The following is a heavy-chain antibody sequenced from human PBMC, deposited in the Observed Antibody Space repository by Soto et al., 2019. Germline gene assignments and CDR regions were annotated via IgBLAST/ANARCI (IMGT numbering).Heavy chain of an antibody. V-gene: IGHV4-28*01. Sequence: QVQLQESGPGLVKPSDTLSLTCAVSGYSISSSNWWGWIRQPPGKGPEWIGYIYYSGTTYYNPSLKSRVTMSVDPSKNQFSLKLTSVTAVDTAVSYCARREIQGPIDYWGQGTLVTVSS. CDR2: IYYSGTT. D-gene: IGHD1-26*01. CDR1: GYSISSSNW. CDR3: ARREIQGPIDY. J-gene: IGHJ4*02.